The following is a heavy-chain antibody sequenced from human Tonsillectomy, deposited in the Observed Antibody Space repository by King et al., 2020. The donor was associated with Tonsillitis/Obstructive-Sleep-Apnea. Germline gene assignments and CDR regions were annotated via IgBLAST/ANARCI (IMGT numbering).Heavy chain of an antibody. J-gene: IGHJ4*02. CDR2: ISAYTGNI. V-gene: IGHV1-18*01. CDR1: GYTFSSNG. CDR3: ARDVRWELAFDY. Sequence: VQLVESGAEVKKPGASVKVSCKASGYTFSSNGISWVRQAPGQGLEWMGWISAYTGNINYAQKFQGRVTMTTDTSTSTAYMELRSLRSDDTAVYYCARDVRWELAFDYWGQGTLVTVSS. D-gene: IGHD1-26*01.